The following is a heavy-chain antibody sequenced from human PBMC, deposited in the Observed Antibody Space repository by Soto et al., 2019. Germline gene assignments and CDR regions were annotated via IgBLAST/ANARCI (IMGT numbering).Heavy chain of an antibody. J-gene: IGHJ4*02. Sequence: GGSLRLSCAASGITFIYAWMDWVRQAPGKRLEWVGRIKSQASGGTIYYVDSVKGRFTISRDNSRNRLYLQMDSLRAEDTDVYHCVILALGKFDYWGQGILVTVSS. CDR1: GITFIYAW. D-gene: IGHD2-21*01. CDR3: VILALGKFDY. V-gene: IGHV3-15*07. CDR2: IKSQASGGTI.